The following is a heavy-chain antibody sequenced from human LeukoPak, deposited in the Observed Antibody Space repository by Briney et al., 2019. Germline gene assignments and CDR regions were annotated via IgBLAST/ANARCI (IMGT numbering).Heavy chain of an antibody. J-gene: IGHJ3*02. D-gene: IGHD3-22*01. CDR3: APTPYYYDSSGSERVNAFDI. CDR1: GGTFSSYA. Sequence: SVKVSCKASGGTFSSYAISWVRQAPGQGLEWMGRIIPIFGTANYAHKFQDRVTITTDESTSTAYMELSSLRSEDTAVYYCAPTPYYYDSSGSERVNAFDIWGQGTMVTVSS. V-gene: IGHV1-69*05. CDR2: IIPIFGTA.